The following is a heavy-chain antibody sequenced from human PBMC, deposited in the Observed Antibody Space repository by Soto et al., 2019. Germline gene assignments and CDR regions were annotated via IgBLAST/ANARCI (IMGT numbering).Heavy chain of an antibody. CDR1: GGSISSYY. CDR3: ARSLKGGSYGLHYFDY. J-gene: IGHJ4*02. D-gene: IGHD5-18*01. Sequence: ETLSLTCTVSGGSISSYYWSWIRQPPGKGLEWIGYIYYSGSTNYNPSLKSRVTISVDTSKNQFSLKLSSVTAADTAVYYCARSLKGGSYGLHYFDYWGQGTLVTVSS. CDR2: IYYSGST. V-gene: IGHV4-59*01.